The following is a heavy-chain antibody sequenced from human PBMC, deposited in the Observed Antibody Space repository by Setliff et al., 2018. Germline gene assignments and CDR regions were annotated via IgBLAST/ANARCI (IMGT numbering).Heavy chain of an antibody. CDR2: INPSGGRL. Sequence: ASVKVSCKASGYTFTSYYMHWVRQAPGQGLEWMGIINPSGGRLSYAEKFQDRVTMTRDTSTGTAYMELGSLTSDDTAIYYCTRDTRLQAVMGGPREHHYYYFGLDVWGQGTTVTVSS. D-gene: IGHD3-16*01. CDR3: TRDTRLQAVMGGPREHHYYYFGLDV. V-gene: IGHV1-46*01. CDR1: GYTFTSYY. J-gene: IGHJ6*02.